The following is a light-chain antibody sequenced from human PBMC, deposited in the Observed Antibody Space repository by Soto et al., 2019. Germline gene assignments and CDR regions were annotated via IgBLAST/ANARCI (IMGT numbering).Light chain of an antibody. V-gene: IGLV2-14*01. CDR2: EVT. CDR3: NSYTSSSTHYV. J-gene: IGLJ1*01. CDR1: SSDVGGYNY. Sequence: QSALTQPASVSGSPGQSITISCTGTSSDVGGYNYVSWYQQHPGKAPKLLIYEVTNRPSGVSHRFSGSKSGNTASLTISGLLAEDEADYYCNSYTSSSTHYVFGTGTKLTVL.